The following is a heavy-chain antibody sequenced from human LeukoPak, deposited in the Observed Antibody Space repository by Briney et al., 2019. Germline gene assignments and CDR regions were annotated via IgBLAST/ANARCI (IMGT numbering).Heavy chain of an antibody. CDR3: ARDPSTVTDFDY. CDR2: ISDSSSYI. D-gene: IGHD4-17*01. V-gene: IGHV3-21*01. CDR1: GFTFSRYS. Sequence: GGSLTLSCTASGFTFSRYSMNWVRQAPGKGLEWVSSISDSSSYIYYVDSVKGRFTISRDNAKNSLYLQMNSLRAEDTAVYYCARDPSTVTDFDYWGQGTLVTVSS. J-gene: IGHJ4*02.